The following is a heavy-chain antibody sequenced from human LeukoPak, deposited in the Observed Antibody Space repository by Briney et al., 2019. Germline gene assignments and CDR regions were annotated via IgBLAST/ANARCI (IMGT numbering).Heavy chain of an antibody. CDR2: IGGST. Sequence: ASVKVSCKASGYTFSNYYIHWVRQAPGQGLEWMGIIGGSTNYAQKFQGRVTMTRDTSTSTVYMELSSLRSDDTAVYFCARDTSEGDYAWWFDPWGQGTLVTVAS. D-gene: IGHD3-16*01. J-gene: IGHJ5*02. CDR3: ARDTSEGDYAWWFDP. CDR1: GYTFSNYY. V-gene: IGHV1-46*01.